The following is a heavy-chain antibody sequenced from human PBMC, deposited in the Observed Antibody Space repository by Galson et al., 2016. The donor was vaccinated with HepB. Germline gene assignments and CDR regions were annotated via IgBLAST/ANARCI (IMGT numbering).Heavy chain of an antibody. CDR1: GFTFSDYY. CDR3: ARDGSSRSSPNGFDI. CDR2: ISSSRNYT. J-gene: IGHJ3*02. Sequence: SLRLSCAASGFTFSDYYMSWIRQAPGKGLEWVSYISSSRNYTKYADSVKGRFTISRDNAKNSLYLQMNSLRAEDTAVYYCARDGSSRSSPNGFDIWGQGTMVTVSS. D-gene: IGHD6-13*01. V-gene: IGHV3-11*05.